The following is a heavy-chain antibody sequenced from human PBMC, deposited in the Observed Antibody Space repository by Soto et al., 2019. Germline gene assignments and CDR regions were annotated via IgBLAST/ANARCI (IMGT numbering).Heavy chain of an antibody. CDR2: IYHTGNT. CDR3: ARDYYDSSDYTTNWFDP. CDR1: GGSISSGGYY. Sequence: SETLSLTCTVSGGSISSGGYYWSWIRQHPGKGLEWTGSIYHTGNTYYNPSLRSRVTISVDTSKNQFSLKLTSVTAADTAVYYCARDYYDSSDYTTNWFDPWGQGTLVTVSS. V-gene: IGHV4-39*01. D-gene: IGHD3-22*01. J-gene: IGHJ5*02.